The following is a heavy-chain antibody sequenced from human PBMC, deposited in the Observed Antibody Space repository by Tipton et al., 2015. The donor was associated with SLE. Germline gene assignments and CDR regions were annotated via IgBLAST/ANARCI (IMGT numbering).Heavy chain of an antibody. D-gene: IGHD3-22*01. Sequence: TLSLTCTVSGGSISSGDYYWSWIRQPPGKGLEWIGYIYYSGSTYYNPSLKSRVTISVDTSKNQFSLKLSSVTAADTAVYYCAREIGYDDSSGYYPYYFDYWGQGTLVTVSS. J-gene: IGHJ4*02. V-gene: IGHV4-30-4*01. CDR2: IYYSGST. CDR3: AREIGYDDSSGYYPYYFDY. CDR1: GGSISSGDYY.